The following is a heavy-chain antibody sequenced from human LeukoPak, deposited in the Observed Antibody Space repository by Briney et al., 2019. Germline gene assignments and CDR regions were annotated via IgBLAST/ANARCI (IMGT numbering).Heavy chain of an antibody. CDR1: GFTFSSYG. CDR2: IWYDGSNK. J-gene: IGHJ4*02. V-gene: IGHV3-33*06. CDR3: AKEDEYYYESSGYSYFDY. D-gene: IGHD3-22*01. Sequence: PGTSLRLSCAASGFTFSSYGMHWVRQSPGKGLEWVAVIWYDGSNKYYVDSVKGRFTISRDNSKNTLYLQMNSLRAEDTAVYYCAKEDEYYYESSGYSYFDYWGQGTLVTVSS.